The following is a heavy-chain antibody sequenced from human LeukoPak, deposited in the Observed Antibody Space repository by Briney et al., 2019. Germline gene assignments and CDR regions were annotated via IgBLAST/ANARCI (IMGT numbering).Heavy chain of an antibody. Sequence: SETLSLTCTVSGVSISSYYWSWIRQPPGKGLELIGYIYYSGSTNYNPSLKSRVTISVDTSKNQFSLKLASVTAADTAVYYCAREGYYDILTGYYHNWFDPWGQGTLVTVSS. CDR2: IYYSGST. D-gene: IGHD3-9*01. CDR1: GVSISSYY. J-gene: IGHJ5*02. CDR3: AREGYYDILTGYYHNWFDP. V-gene: IGHV4-59*01.